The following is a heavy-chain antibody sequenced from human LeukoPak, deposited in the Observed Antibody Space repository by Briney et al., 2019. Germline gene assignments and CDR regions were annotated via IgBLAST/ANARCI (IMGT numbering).Heavy chain of an antibody. V-gene: IGHV3-23*01. D-gene: IGHD3-22*01. J-gene: IGHJ4*02. CDR3: AKKRSRVTMIVVVTYDY. CDR1: GFTFSSYA. CDR2: ISGSGGST. Sequence: SGGSLRLSCAASGFTFSSYAMSWVRQAPGKGLEWVSAISGSGGSTYYADSVKGRFTISRDNSKNTLYLQMNSLRAEDTAVYYCAKKRSRVTMIVVVTYDYWGQGTLVTVSP.